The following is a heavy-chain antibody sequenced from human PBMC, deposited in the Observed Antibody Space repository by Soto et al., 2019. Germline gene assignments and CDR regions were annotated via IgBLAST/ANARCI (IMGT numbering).Heavy chain of an antibody. CDR3: ARQRVTLFPVIFLIDC. V-gene: IGHV4-39*01. CDR1: GGSIYTNSYY. Sequence: RSLTCAVTGGSIYTNSYYWGWIRQSPGKGLEWIGGVYHNGSAYYNPSLKGRVTISIDRSRTEFSLRLSSVTAADTAVYFCARQRVTLFPVIFLIDCWGRGALVTVSS. D-gene: IGHD3-3*01. CDR2: VYHNGSA. J-gene: IGHJ4*02.